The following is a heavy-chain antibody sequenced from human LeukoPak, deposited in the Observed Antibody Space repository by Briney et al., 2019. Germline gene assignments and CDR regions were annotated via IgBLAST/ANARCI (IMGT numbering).Heavy chain of an antibody. CDR1: GFTFSSYG. CDR2: IRYDGSNK. D-gene: IGHD6-6*01. V-gene: IGHV3-30*02. CDR3: AKAWYSSSSFDY. J-gene: IGHJ4*02. Sequence: PGGSLRLXCAASGFTFSSYGMHWVRQAPGKGLEWVAFIRYDGSNKYYSDSVKGRFTISRDNSKNTLYLQMNSLRAEDTAVYYCAKAWYSSSSFDYWGQGTLVTVSS.